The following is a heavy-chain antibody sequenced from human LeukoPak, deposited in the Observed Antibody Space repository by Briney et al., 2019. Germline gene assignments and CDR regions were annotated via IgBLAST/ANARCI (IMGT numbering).Heavy chain of an antibody. CDR3: ARVRDYYYYYMDV. CDR2: IIPIFGTA. CDR1: GYTFINYG. V-gene: IGHV1-69*13. J-gene: IGHJ6*03. Sequence: GASVKVSCKASGYTFINYGISWVRQAPGQGLEWMGGIIPIFGTANYAQKFQGRVTITADESTSTAYMELSSLRSEDTAVYYCARVRDYYYYYMDVWGKGTTVTVSS.